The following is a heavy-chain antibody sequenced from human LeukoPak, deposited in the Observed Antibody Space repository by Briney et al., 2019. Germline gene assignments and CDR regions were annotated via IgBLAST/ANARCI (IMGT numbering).Heavy chain of an antibody. D-gene: IGHD6-6*01. CDR2: ISSSSSYI. J-gene: IGHJ4*02. CDR3: ASSGRESYSSSVY. Sequence: GGSLRLSCAASGFTFSSYSMDWVRQAPGKGLEWLSSISSSSSYIYYADSVKGRFTISRDNAKNSLYLQMNSLRAEDTAVYYCASSGRESYSSSVYWGQGTLVTVSS. V-gene: IGHV3-21*01. CDR1: GFTFSSYS.